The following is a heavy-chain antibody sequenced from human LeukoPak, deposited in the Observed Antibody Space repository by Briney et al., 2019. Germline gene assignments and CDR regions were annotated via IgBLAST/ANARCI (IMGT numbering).Heavy chain of an antibody. V-gene: IGHV3-23*01. CDR3: AKGRKGIVVVVAATLDWFDP. CDR2: ISGSGGST. Sequence: QPGGSLRLSCAASGFTFSSYAMSWVRQAPGKGLEWVSAISGSGGSTYYADSVKGRFTISRDNSKNTLYLQMNSLRAEDTAVYYCAKGRKGIVVVVAATLDWFDPWGQGTLVTVSS. D-gene: IGHD2-15*01. J-gene: IGHJ5*02. CDR1: GFTFSSYA.